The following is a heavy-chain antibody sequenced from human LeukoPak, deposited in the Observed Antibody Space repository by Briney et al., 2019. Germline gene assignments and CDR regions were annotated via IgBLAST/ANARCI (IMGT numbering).Heavy chain of an antibody. CDR3: MRHEEEDGYNAKPIDF. D-gene: IGHD5-24*01. CDR1: GVSISSSNNF. V-gene: IGHV4-39*01. Sequence: SETLSLTCTVSGVSISSSNNFWGWIRQPPGKGLEWIGAIHYSGTIYYIPSLKSRVTISLDTSKNQVSLILNSVTAADTAVYYCMRHEEEDGYNAKPIDFWGQGTLVTVPS. CDR2: IHYSGTI. J-gene: IGHJ4*02.